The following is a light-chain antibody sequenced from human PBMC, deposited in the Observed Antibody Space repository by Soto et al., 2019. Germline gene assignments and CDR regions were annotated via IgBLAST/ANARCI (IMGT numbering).Light chain of an antibody. CDR3: QQYHSYWT. CDR1: QSISSY. V-gene: IGKV1-39*01. J-gene: IGKJ1*01. Sequence: DIQMTQSPSSLSASVGDRVTITCRASQSISSYLNWYQHKPGKAPKLLIYAASSFQSGVPSRFSGSESGTDFTLTISSLQTDDFSTYYCQQYHSYWTFGQGTKVDIK. CDR2: AAS.